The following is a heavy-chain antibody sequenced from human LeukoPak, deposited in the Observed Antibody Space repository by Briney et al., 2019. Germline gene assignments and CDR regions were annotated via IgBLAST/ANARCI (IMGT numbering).Heavy chain of an antibody. Sequence: GGSLRLSCAASGFTFSSYAMSWVRQAPGKGLEWVSGIIDNGYITYYANSVRGRFTISRDNSKNTLFLQMNSLGAADTAVYYCAKLGGQEVHNYYVAVWGKGTTVTVSS. J-gene: IGHJ6*03. CDR2: IIDNGYIT. D-gene: IGHD3-16*01. V-gene: IGHV3-23*01. CDR1: GFTFSSYA. CDR3: AKLGGQEVHNYYVAV.